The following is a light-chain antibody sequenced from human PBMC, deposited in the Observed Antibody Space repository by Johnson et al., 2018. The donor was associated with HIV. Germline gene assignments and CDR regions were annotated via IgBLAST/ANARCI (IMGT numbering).Light chain of an antibody. Sequence: QSVLTQPPSVSAAPGQKVTISCSGSSSNIGRNYVSWYQQLPGTAPKLLIFDNNKRPSGIPDRFSASKSGTSATLGITGLQTGDEADYYCGTWDSSLSAYVFGTGTKVPVL. V-gene: IGLV1-51*01. J-gene: IGLJ1*01. CDR2: DNN. CDR3: GTWDSSLSAYV. CDR1: SSNIGRNY.